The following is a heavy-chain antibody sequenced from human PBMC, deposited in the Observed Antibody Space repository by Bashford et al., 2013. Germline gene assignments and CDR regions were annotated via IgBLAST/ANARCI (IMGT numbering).Heavy chain of an antibody. D-gene: IGHD5-24*01. CDR3: ARVEMATRGMDAFDI. CDR1: DTSLPNYW. Sequence: LKXSCKSFLDTSLPNYWIVWCARCPEGLEWMGVIYLGDSDTKYSPSFQGQVTISADKSISTAYLQWSSLKASDTAMYYCARVEMATRGMDAFDIWGQGTMVTVSS. CDR2: IYLGDSDT. V-gene: IGHV5-51*01. J-gene: IGHJ3*02.